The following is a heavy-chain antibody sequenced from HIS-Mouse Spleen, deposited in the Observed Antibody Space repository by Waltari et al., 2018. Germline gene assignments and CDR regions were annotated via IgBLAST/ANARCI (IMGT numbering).Heavy chain of an antibody. J-gene: IGHJ2*01. Sequence: QLQLQESGPGLVKPSETLSLTCTVSGGSISSSSYYWGWISQPPGKGLEWIGSIYYSGSTYYNPSLKSRVTISVDTSKHQFSLKLGSVTAADTAVYYCARESPYSSSWYDWYFDLWGRGTLVTVSS. D-gene: IGHD6-13*01. CDR3: ARESPYSSSWYDWYFDL. CDR2: IYYSGST. CDR1: GGSISSSSYY. V-gene: IGHV4-39*07.